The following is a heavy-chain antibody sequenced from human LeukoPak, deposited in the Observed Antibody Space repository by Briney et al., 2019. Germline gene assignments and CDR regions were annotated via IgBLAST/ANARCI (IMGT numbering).Heavy chain of an antibody. CDR2: VSGSGGST. D-gene: IGHD1-7*01. J-gene: IGHJ6*03. V-gene: IGHV3-23*01. CDR3: AKRRGLELLYYYYMDV. CDR1: GFTFSSYA. Sequence: GGSLRLSCAASGFTFSSYAMSWVRQAPGKGLEWVSAVSGSGGSTYYADSVKGRFTISRDNSKNTLYLHMNSLRAGDTAVYYCAKRRGLELLYYYYMDVWGKGTTVTVSS.